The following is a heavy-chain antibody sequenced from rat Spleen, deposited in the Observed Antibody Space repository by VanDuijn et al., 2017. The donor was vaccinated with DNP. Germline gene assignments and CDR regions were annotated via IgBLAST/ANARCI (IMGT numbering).Heavy chain of an antibody. D-gene: IGHD4-3*01. CDR1: GFTFSYYG. CDR2: ISGSGGST. J-gene: IGHJ2*01. CDR3: TRGGTYYFDY. V-gene: IGHV5-19*01. Sequence: EVQLVESGGGLVQPGRSLKLSCAASGFTFSYYGMAWVRQAPKKGLEWVASISGSGGSTSYRDSVKGRFTVSRDDAKSTLYLQMNSLRSEDTATYYCTRGGTYYFDYWGQGVLVTVSS.